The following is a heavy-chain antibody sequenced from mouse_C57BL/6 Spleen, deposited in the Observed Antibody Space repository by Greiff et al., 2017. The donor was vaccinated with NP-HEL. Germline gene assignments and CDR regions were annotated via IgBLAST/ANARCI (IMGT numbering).Heavy chain of an antibody. Sequence: EVKLVESGGGLVQPGGSLSLSCAASGFTFTDYYMSWVRQPPGKALEWLGFIRNKANGYTTEYSASVKGRFTISRDNSQSILYLQMNALRAEDSATYYCARSPSSREYYLDYWGQGTTLTVSS. CDR3: ARSPSSREYYLDY. J-gene: IGHJ2*01. CDR1: GFTFTDYY. V-gene: IGHV7-3*01. CDR2: IRNKANGYTT.